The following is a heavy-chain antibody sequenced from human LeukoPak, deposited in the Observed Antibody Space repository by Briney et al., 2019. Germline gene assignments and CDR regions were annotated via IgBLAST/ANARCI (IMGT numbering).Heavy chain of an antibody. Sequence: GASVKVSCKASGGTFSSYAISWVRQATGQGLEWMGGIIPIFGTANYAQKFQGRVTITADESTSTAYMELSSLRSEDTAVYYCARATPYDFWSGYSKTKPIYFDYWGQGTLVTVSP. V-gene: IGHV1-69*01. CDR3: ARATPYDFWSGYSKTKPIYFDY. J-gene: IGHJ4*02. CDR1: GGTFSSYA. D-gene: IGHD3-3*01. CDR2: IIPIFGTA.